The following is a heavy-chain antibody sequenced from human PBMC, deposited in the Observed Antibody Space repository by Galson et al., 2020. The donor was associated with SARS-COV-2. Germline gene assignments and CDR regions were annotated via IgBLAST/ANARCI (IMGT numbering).Heavy chain of an antibody. Sequence: GGSLRLSCAASGFTFSSNNMNWVRQAPGKGLEWLSYISRSSSTIYYADSVKGRFTISRDNAKNSLYLQMNSLRAEDTAVYYCVRWVYRDNSDYWGQGTPVTVSS. CDR1: GFTFSSNN. CDR3: VRWVYRDNSDY. J-gene: IGHJ4*02. D-gene: IGHD1-1*01. V-gene: IGHV3-48*04. CDR2: ISRSSSTI.